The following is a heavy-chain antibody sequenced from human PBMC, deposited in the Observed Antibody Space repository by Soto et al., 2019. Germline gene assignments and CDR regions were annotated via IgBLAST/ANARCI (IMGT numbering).Heavy chain of an antibody. J-gene: IGHJ4*02. CDR3: ARGLCSSTSCYAYKSQPGDYFDY. D-gene: IGHD2-2*01. CDR2: INHSGST. Sequence: SETLSLTCAVYGGSFSGYYWSWIRQPPGKGLEWIGEINHSGSTNYNPSLKSRVTISVDTSKNQFSLKLSSVTAADTAVYYCARGLCSSTSCYAYKSQPGDYFDYWGQGTLVTVSS. CDR1: GGSFSGYY. V-gene: IGHV4-34*01.